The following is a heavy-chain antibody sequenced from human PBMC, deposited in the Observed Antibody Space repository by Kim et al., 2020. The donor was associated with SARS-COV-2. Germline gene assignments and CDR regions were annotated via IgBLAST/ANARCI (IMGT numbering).Heavy chain of an antibody. D-gene: IGHD6-13*01. V-gene: IGHV4-39*01. CDR3: ARRHQLVGFFAY. Sequence: YDNPSLKSRVTISVDTSKNQFSLKLSSVTAADTAVYYCARRHQLVGFFAYWGQGTLVTVSS. J-gene: IGHJ4*02.